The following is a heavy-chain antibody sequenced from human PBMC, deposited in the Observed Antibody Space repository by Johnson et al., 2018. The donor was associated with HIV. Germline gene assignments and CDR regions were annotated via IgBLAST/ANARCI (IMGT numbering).Heavy chain of an antibody. Sequence: QVQLVESGGGVVQPGRSLRLSCAASGFTFSSYAMHWVRQAPGKGLEWVAVISYNGSNEYYADSVKGRFTISRDNSKNTLYLQMNSLRAEDTTVYFCAIMSAPEDADAFDFWGQGTMVTVSS. J-gene: IGHJ3*01. V-gene: IGHV3-30*04. CDR1: GFTFSSYA. CDR3: AIMSAPEDADAFDF. D-gene: IGHD1-14*01. CDR2: ISYNGSNE.